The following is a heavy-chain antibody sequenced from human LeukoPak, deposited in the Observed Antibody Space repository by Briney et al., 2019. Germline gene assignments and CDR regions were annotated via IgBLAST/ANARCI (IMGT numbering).Heavy chain of an antibody. CDR3: AKDIVVVPALHDAFDI. J-gene: IGHJ3*02. V-gene: IGHV3-30*02. Sequence: PGRSLRLSCTASGFTFGDYAMSWVRQAPGKGLEWVAFIRYDGSNKYYADSVKGRFTISRDNSKNTLYLQMNSLRAEDTAVYYCAKDIVVVPALHDAFDIWGQGTMVTVSS. D-gene: IGHD2-2*01. CDR2: IRYDGSNK. CDR1: GFTFGDYA.